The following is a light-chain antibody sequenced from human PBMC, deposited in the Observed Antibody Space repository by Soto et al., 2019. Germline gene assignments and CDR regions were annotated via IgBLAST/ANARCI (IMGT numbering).Light chain of an antibody. CDR3: QQLHDYPIT. J-gene: IGKJ5*01. V-gene: IGKV1-5*01. CDR2: DAS. Sequence: DIQMTQSPSTLSASVGDRVTITCRASQTISSWLAWYQQKPGKAPKLLIYDASSLESGVPSRFSGRGSGTQFTLTISSLQPDDFATYYCQQLHDYPITFGQGTRLEIK. CDR1: QTISSW.